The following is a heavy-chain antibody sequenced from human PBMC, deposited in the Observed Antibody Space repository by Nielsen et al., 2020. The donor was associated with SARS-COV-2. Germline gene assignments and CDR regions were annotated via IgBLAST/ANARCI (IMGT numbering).Heavy chain of an antibody. Sequence: GGSLRLSCAASGFTFSSYAMHWVRQAPGKGLEWVANIKQDGSEKYYVDSVKGRFTISRDNAKNSLYLQMNSLRAEDTAVYYCARVGQRWLQSHGMDVWGQGTTVTVSS. CDR3: ARVGQRWLQSHGMDV. J-gene: IGHJ6*02. V-gene: IGHV3-7*01. CDR1: GFTFSSYA. D-gene: IGHD5-24*01. CDR2: IKQDGSEK.